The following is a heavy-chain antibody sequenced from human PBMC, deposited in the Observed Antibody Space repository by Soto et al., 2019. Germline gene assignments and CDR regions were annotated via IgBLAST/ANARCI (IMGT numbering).Heavy chain of an antibody. J-gene: IGHJ5*02. D-gene: IGHD5-12*01. CDR3: AKVASGSGGGNWFDP. CDR2: ISGSGDTK. V-gene: IGHV3-48*01. Sequence: EVQLVESGGGLVQPGGSLRLSCASSGFTFSSCSMNWVRQAPGKGLEWVSFISGSGDTKYYADSVKGRFTISRDNAKNSLYLQMNSLRAEDTAVYYCAKVASGSGGGNWFDPWGQGTLVTVSS. CDR1: GFTFSSCS.